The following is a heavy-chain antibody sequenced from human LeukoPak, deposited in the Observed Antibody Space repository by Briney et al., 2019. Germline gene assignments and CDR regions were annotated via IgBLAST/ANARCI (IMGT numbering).Heavy chain of an antibody. D-gene: IGHD2-15*01. Sequence: SKTLSLTCAVYGGSFSGYYWSWIRQPPGKGLEWIGEINHSGSTNYNPSLKSRVTISVDTSKNQFSLKLSSVTAADTAVYYCARGPPVDVVVVAATPPPPFQHWGQGTLVTVSS. CDR2: INHSGST. V-gene: IGHV4-34*01. CDR1: GGSFSGYY. J-gene: IGHJ1*01. CDR3: ARGPPVDVVVVAATPPPPFQH.